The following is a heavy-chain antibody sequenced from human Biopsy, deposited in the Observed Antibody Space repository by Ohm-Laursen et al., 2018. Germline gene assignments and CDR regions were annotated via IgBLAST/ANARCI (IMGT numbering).Heavy chain of an antibody. J-gene: IGHJ6*02. D-gene: IGHD6-6*01. CDR1: GFPFTGFS. CDR2: ISETSSHI. Sequence: LSCAASGFPFTGFSMDWVRQAPGKGLEWISYISETSSHIYDADSVRGRFTVARDIAKNSLYLQLNSLRVEDTAVYYCARDSSRRAREGGMDVWGQGTTVTVSS. V-gene: IGHV3-21*01. CDR3: ARDSSRRAREGGMDV.